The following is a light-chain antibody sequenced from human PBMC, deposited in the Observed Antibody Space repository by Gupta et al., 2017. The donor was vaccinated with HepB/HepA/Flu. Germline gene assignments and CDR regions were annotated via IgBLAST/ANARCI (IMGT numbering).Light chain of an antibody. V-gene: IGKV3-11*01. CDR2: DTS. Sequence: EIVLTQSPATLSLSPGERGTLSCKASQYVDIYLAWYQQIPGQPPRLLVYDTSNRATGTPARFSGSGSVTXFTLTIXSLEPEDFAIYYCQQRRSWPITFGXGTRLEIK. CDR1: QYVDIY. J-gene: IGKJ5*01. CDR3: QQRRSWPIT.